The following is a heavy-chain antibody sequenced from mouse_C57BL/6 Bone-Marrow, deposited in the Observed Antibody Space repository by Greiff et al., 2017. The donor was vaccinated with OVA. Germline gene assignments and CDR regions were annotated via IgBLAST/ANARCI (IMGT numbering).Heavy chain of an antibody. V-gene: IGHV1-18*01. CDR3: ARRGHYYGSFDY. J-gene: IGHJ2*01. CDR2: INPNNGGT. Sequence: EVQLQQSGPELVKPGASVKIPCKASGYTFTDYNMDWVKQSHGKSLEWIGDINPNNGGTIYNQKFKGKATLTVDKSSSTAYMELRSLTSEDTAVYYCARRGHYYGSFDYWGQGTTLTVSS. CDR1: GYTFTDYN. D-gene: IGHD1-1*01.